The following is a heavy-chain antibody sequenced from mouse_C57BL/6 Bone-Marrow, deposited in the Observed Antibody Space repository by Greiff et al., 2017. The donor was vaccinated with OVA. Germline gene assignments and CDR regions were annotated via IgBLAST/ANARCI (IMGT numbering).Heavy chain of an antibody. CDR3: ARPMGQGAMDY. D-gene: IGHD3-3*01. CDR1: GFTFSDYG. J-gene: IGHJ4*01. V-gene: IGHV5-17*01. CDR2: ISSGSSTI. Sequence: EVKLMESGGGLVKPGGSLKLSCAASGFTFSDYGMHWVRQAPEKGLEWVAYISSGSSTIYYADTVKGRFTISRDNAKNTLFLQMTSLRSEDTAMYYCARPMGQGAMDYWGQGTSVTVSS.